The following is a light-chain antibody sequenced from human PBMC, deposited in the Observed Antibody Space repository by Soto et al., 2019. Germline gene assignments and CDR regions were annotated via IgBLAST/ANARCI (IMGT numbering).Light chain of an antibody. Sequence: DIQMTQSPSSLSAFVGDRVTITCQASEDISNYLNWYQQRPGKPPKLLIYDASNLETGVPSRFSGSGSGTDFTFTISSLQAEDIATYYCQQYDNLVTFGGGTKVEIK. CDR3: QQYDNLVT. J-gene: IGKJ4*01. CDR2: DAS. CDR1: EDISNY. V-gene: IGKV1-33*01.